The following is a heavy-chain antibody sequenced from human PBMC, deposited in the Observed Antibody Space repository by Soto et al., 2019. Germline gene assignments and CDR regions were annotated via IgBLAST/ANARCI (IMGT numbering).Heavy chain of an antibody. CDR3: ARGRSHEWELLVQYFDY. D-gene: IGHD1-26*01. Sequence: QVQLQESGPGRVKPSETLSLTCTVSGGSVSNSYWGWIRQPPGKGLEWVAYVYYSGSTNYNPSLGSRVTISVDKSKNQFSLKMTSVTGADTAVYYCARGRSHEWELLVQYFDYWGQGTLVTVSS. J-gene: IGHJ4*02. CDR1: GGSVSNSY. CDR2: VYYSGST. V-gene: IGHV4-59*02.